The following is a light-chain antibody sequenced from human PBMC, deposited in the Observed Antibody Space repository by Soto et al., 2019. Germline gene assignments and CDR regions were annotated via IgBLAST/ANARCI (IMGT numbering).Light chain of an antibody. CDR2: SAS. CDR1: QNIRTY. Sequence: DIQMTQSPYSLSASVGDSVTITCRASQNIRTYLNWYQQKPGRAPKLLIHSASALPSGVPSRFSRSGSGTEFTLTMSGLQPEDFATYYCQQGHSTPYTFGQGTKVEIK. CDR3: QQGHSTPYT. V-gene: IGKV1-39*01. J-gene: IGKJ2*01.